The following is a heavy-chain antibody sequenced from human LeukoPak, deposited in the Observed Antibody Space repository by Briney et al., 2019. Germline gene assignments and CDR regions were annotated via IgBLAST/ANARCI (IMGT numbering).Heavy chain of an antibody. CDR3: AREVAGNWFDP. D-gene: IGHD6-19*01. CDR1: GGSISSYY. J-gene: IGHJ5*02. V-gene: IGHV4-59*01. Sequence: SETLSHTCTDPGGSISSYYWSWIRQHPGKGLEWIGYIYYSGSTNYNPSLKSRVTISVDTSKNQFSLKLSSVTAADTAVYYCAREVAGNWFDPWGQGTLVTVSS. CDR2: IYYSGST.